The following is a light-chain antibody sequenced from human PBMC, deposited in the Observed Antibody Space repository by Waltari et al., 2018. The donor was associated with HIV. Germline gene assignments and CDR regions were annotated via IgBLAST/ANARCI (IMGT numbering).Light chain of an antibody. CDR1: QAVTNT. J-gene: IGKJ1*01. CDR3: QQSIRSPLT. CDR2: AAS. V-gene: IGKV1-39*01. Sequence: DIQMTQPPSSLSASVGDSVTITCRASQAVTNTVNWYQQKPGQAPKVLIYAASTLQSGVPSRFRGGGSWTDFTLTITSLQLDDFATYFCQQSIRSPLTFGPGTKVEI.